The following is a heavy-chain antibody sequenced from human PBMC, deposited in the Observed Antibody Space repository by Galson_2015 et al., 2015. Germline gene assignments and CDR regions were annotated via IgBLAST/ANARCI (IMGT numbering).Heavy chain of an antibody. D-gene: IGHD5-24*01. Sequence: SETLSLTCTVSGGSISTYYWSWIRQPPGKGLEWIGYMYYSGITNYNPPLKSRVTISVDTSKNQFSLKLSSVTAADTAVYYCARDQGRDGYDTWGQGTLVTVSS. V-gene: IGHV4-59*01. J-gene: IGHJ5*02. CDR1: GGSISTYY. CDR2: MYYSGIT. CDR3: ARDQGRDGYDT.